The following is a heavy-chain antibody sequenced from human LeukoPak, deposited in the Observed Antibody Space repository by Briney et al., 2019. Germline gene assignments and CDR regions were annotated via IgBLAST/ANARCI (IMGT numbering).Heavy chain of an antibody. J-gene: IGHJ2*01. V-gene: IGHV4-34*01. CDR2: INHSGST. CDR1: GDSMSNYY. CDR3: ARGRGSSSWIVRYFDL. Sequence: PSETLSLTCTVSGDSMSNYYWSWIRQPPGKGLEWIGEINHSGSTNYNPSLKSRVTISVDTSKNQFSLKLSSVTAADTAVYYCARGRGSSSWIVRYFDLWGRGTLVTVSS. D-gene: IGHD6-13*01.